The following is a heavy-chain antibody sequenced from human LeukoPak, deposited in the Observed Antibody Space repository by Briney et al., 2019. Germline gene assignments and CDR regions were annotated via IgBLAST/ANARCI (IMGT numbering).Heavy chain of an antibody. CDR2: INHSGST. V-gene: IGHV4-34*01. J-gene: IGHJ3*02. CDR3: ARVRVLLWFGNPKGAFDI. D-gene: IGHD3-10*01. Sequence: SETLSLTCAVYGGSFSGYYWSWIRQPPGKGLEWIGEINHSGSTNYNPSLKSRVTISVDTSKNQFSLKLSSVTAADTAVYYCARVRVLLWFGNPKGAFDIWGQGTMVTVSS. CDR1: GGSFSGYY.